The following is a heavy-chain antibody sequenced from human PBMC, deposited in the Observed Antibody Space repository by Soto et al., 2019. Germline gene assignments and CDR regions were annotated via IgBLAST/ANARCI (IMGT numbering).Heavy chain of an antibody. CDR3: AKALVGEVGATDY. V-gene: IGHV3-23*01. CDR2: ITRTDST. CDR1: GFTFSNYA. J-gene: IGHJ4*02. Sequence: GGSLRLSCAASGFTFSNYAMSWVRQAPGKGLEWVSAITRTDSTYYADSVKGRFTISRDNSRNTLYLQMNSLGAEDAALYYCAKALVGEVGATDYWGQGTLVTVSS. D-gene: IGHD1-26*01.